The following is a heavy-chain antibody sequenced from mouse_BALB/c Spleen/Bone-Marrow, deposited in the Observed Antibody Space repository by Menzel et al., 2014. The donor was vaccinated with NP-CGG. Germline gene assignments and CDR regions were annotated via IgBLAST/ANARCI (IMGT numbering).Heavy chain of an antibody. J-gene: IGHJ3*01. D-gene: IGHD2-1*01. V-gene: IGHV1-69*02. CDR1: GYTFTRYW. Sequence: QVQLQQSGAEVVKPGAPVKLSCKASGYTFTRYWMHWVRQRPGRGLEWIGKIDPSDSETHYNHEFKDKATLTVDKSSSTAYIQLSSLTSENSAVYFCARAGGNSVAWLVYWGQGTLVTVSP. CDR2: IDPSDSET. CDR3: ARAGGNSVAWLVY.